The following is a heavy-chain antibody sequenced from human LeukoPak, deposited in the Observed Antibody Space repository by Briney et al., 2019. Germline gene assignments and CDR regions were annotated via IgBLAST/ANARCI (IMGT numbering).Heavy chain of an antibody. D-gene: IGHD3-10*01. Sequence: GGSLRLSCSASGFTFSTYAMHWVRQAPGKGLEYVSSITSDGGSTYYADSVKGRFTISRDNSKSTLYLQVNSLRPEDTALYYCVKDQSGSGSWWGQGTLVTVSS. CDR2: ITSDGGST. CDR3: VKDQSGSGSW. CDR1: GFTFSTYA. J-gene: IGHJ4*02. V-gene: IGHV3-64D*06.